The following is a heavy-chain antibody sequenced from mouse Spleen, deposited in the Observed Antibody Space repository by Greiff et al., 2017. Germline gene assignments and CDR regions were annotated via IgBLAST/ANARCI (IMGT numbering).Heavy chain of an antibody. V-gene: IGHV1-26*01. CDR1: GYTFTDYY. CDR3: ARVGDYGSSYDY. Sequence: EVQLQQSGPELVKPGASVKISCKASGYTFTDYYMNWVKQSHGKSLEWIGDINPNNGGTSYNQKFKGKATLTVDKSSSTAYMELRSLTSEDSAVYYCARVGDYGSSYDYWGQGTTLTVSS. J-gene: IGHJ2*01. D-gene: IGHD1-1*01. CDR2: INPNNGGT.